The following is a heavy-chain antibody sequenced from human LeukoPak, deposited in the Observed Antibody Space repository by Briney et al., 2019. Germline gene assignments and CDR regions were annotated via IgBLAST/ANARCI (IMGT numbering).Heavy chain of an antibody. CDR3: ARAVVSTMIPGP. Sequence: ASVKVSCKASGYTFTGYYMHWVRQAPGQGLEWMGWINPNSGGTNYAQKFQGRVTMTRDTSISTAYMELRRLRSDGTAVYYCARAVVSTMIPGPWGQGTLVTVSS. D-gene: IGHD3-22*01. J-gene: IGHJ5*02. V-gene: IGHV1-2*02. CDR2: INPNSGGT. CDR1: GYTFTGYY.